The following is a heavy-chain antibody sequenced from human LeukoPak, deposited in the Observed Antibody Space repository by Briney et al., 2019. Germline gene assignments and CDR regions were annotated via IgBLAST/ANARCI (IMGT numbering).Heavy chain of an antibody. CDR1: GFFFSDYW. V-gene: IGHV3-33*08. Sequence: GGSLRLSCAASGFFFSDYWMHWVRQAPGKGLEWVAVIWFDGSNKYYADSVKGRITISRDNSKNTLYLRMNSLRAEDTAVYYCARAAYDSSGYLTLWGQGTLVTVSS. CDR2: IWFDGSNK. D-gene: IGHD3-22*01. CDR3: ARAAYDSSGYLTL. J-gene: IGHJ4*02.